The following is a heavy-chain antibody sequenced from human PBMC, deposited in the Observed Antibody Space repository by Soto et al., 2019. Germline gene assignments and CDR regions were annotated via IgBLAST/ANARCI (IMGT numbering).Heavy chain of an antibody. CDR1: GYTFTSDG. D-gene: IGHD1-1*01. V-gene: IGHV1-18*01. CDR2: ISAHNGNT. CDR3: ARGRYGDY. J-gene: IGHJ4*02. Sequence: QVHLVQSVAEVKKPGASVKVSCKSSGYTFTSDGITGVRQAPGRGLEWMGWISAHNGNTDYAQKLQGRVIVTRDTSTSTAYMELRSLISDDTAVYYCARGRYGDYWGQGALVTVSS.